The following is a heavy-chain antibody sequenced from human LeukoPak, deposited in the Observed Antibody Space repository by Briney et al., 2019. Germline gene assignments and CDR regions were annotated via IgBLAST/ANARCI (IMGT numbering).Heavy chain of an antibody. V-gene: IGHV1-2*02. Sequence: ASVKVSCKASGYTFTGYYMHWVRQAPGQGLEWMGWINPKSGGTNYAQKFQGRVTMTRDTSISTAYMEMSRLRSDDTAVYYCARNLWFGESSDAFDMWGQGTLVTVSS. D-gene: IGHD3-10*01. J-gene: IGHJ4*02. CDR3: ARNLWFGESSDAFDM. CDR1: GYTFTGYY. CDR2: INPKSGGT.